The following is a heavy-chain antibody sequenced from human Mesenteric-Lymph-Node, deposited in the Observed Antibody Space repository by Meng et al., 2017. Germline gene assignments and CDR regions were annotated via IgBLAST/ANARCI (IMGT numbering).Heavy chain of an antibody. CDR1: GGSISSINW. J-gene: IGHJ2*01. CDR2: IYHSGST. D-gene: IGHD5-18*01. Sequence: QVQPQESGPGLVKPSETLSLTCAVSGGSISSINWWTWVCQPPGKGLEWIGEIYHSGSTNYNPSLKSRVTISVDKSKNQFSLKLSSVTAADTAVYYCARVGWRQWSFDLWGRGTLVTVSS. V-gene: IGHV4-4*02. CDR3: ARVGWRQWSFDL.